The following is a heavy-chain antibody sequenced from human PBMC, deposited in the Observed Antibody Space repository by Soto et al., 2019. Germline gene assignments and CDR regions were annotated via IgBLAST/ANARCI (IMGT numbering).Heavy chain of an antibody. CDR1: GLSFSDYH. J-gene: IGHJ4*02. V-gene: IGHV3-72*01. Sequence: ELQLVESGGGLVQPGGSLRLTCAASGLSFSDYHMDWVRQAPGKGLEWIGRARNDPSRRTTDHAASVRGRFTTSRDDLKNSLYLQMNSLKTEDTAMYYCASSRPGGIFHSRGQGTLVTVSS. D-gene: IGHD3-16*01. CDR3: ASSRPGGIFHS. CDR2: ARNDPSRRTT.